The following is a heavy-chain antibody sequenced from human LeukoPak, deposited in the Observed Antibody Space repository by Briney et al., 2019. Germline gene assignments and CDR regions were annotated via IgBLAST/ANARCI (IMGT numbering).Heavy chain of an antibody. D-gene: IGHD6-19*01. Sequence: SETLSLTCTVSGGSISGYYWSWIRQPPGKGLEWIGYIYYSGSTNYNPSLKSRVTISVDTSKNQFSLKLSSVTAADTAVYYCARDVGSSGDFDYWGRGTLVTVSS. J-gene: IGHJ4*02. V-gene: IGHV4-59*01. CDR3: ARDVGSSGDFDY. CDR2: IYYSGST. CDR1: GGSISGYY.